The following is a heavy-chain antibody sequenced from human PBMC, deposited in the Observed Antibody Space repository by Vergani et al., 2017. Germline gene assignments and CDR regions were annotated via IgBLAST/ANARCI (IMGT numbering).Heavy chain of an antibody. CDR2: IIPIFGTA. V-gene: IGHV1-69*01. D-gene: IGHD1-14*01. CDR1: GGTFSSYA. J-gene: IGHJ5*02. CDR3: ARDYRQTLGTGWFDP. Sequence: QVQLVQSGAEVKKPGSSVKVSCKASGGTFSSYAISWVRQAPGQGLEWMGGIIPIFGTANYAQKFQGRVTVTADEATSTAYMELSSLRSEDTAVDYCARDYRQTLGTGWFDPWGQGTLVTVSS.